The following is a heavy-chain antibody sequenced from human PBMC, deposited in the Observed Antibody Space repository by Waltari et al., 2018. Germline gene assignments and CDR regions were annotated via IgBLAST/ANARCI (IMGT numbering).Heavy chain of an antibody. Sequence: QLQLPESGPGLVKPSETLSLTCTVSGGSISSSSYYWGWLRQPPGKGLEWIGRIYYSGRTYYNPSLKSRVTISVDTSKNQFSLKLSSVTAADTAVYYWARNYDFWSGYYLFQHWGQGTLVTVSS. D-gene: IGHD3-3*01. CDR1: GGSISSSSYY. J-gene: IGHJ1*01. CDR2: IYYSGRT. CDR3: ARNYDFWSGYYLFQH. V-gene: IGHV4-39*01.